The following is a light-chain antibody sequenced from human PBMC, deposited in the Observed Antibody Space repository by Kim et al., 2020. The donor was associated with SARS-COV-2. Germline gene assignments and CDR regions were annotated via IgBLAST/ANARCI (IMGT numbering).Light chain of an antibody. CDR2: RDS. Sequence: VSPGQTASITCSGDKLVGKYACWYQQKPGQPPVLVIYRDSKRPSGSPERFSCSNSGNTATLTISGTQAMDEADYYCQAWDSSTAYVFGTGTKVTVL. V-gene: IGLV3-1*01. CDR3: QAWDSSTAYV. J-gene: IGLJ1*01. CDR1: KLVGKY.